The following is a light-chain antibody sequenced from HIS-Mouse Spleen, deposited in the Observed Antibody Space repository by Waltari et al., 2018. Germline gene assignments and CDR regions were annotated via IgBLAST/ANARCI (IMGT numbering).Light chain of an antibody. CDR3: CSYAGSFVV. CDR2: DVS. CDR1: SSNIGSNT. J-gene: IGLJ2*01. Sequence: QSVLTQPPSASGTPGQRVTISCSGSSSNIGSNTVNWYQQLPGTAPKLMIYDVSKRPSGVPDRFSGSKSGNTASLTISGLQAEDEADYYCCSYAGSFVVFGGGTKLTVL. V-gene: IGLV1-44*01.